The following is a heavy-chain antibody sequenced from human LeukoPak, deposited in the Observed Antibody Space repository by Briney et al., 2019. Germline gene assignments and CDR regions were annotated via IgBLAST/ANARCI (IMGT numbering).Heavy chain of an antibody. Sequence: GGSLRLSCAASGFTFSSYGMHWVRQAPGKGLEWVAFIRYDGSNKYYADSVKGRFTISRDNSKNTLYLQMNSLRAEDTAVYYCARSDSRHADYYAQYYFDYWGQGTLVTVSS. D-gene: IGHD3-22*01. V-gene: IGHV3-30*02. CDR2: IRYDGSNK. CDR1: GFTFSSYG. CDR3: ARSDSRHADYYAQYYFDY. J-gene: IGHJ4*02.